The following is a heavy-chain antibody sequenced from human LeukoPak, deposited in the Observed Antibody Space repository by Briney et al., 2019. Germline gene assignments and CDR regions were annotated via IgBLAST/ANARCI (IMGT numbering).Heavy chain of an antibody. D-gene: IGHD3-22*01. Sequence: ASVKVSCKASGYTFTSYYMHWVRQAPGQGLEWMGIINPSGGSTSYAQKFQGRVTMTRDTSTSTVYMELSSLRSEDTAVYYCARDWRPYYYDSSGYYSPIDYWGRGTLVTVSS. V-gene: IGHV1-46*01. J-gene: IGHJ4*02. CDR1: GYTFTSYY. CDR3: ARDWRPYYYDSSGYYSPIDY. CDR2: INPSGGST.